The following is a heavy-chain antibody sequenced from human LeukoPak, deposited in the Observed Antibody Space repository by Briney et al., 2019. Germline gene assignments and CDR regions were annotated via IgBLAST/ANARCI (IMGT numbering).Heavy chain of an antibody. CDR1: GGSISSYY. Sequence: SETLSLTCTVSGGSISSYYWSWIRQPPGKGLEWIGYIYYSGSTNYNPSLKSRVTISVDTSKNQSSLKLSSVTAADTAVYYCARSYCSSTSCYIDYWGQGTLVTVSS. CDR3: ARSYCSSTSCYIDY. D-gene: IGHD2-2*02. CDR2: IYYSGST. V-gene: IGHV4-59*01. J-gene: IGHJ4*02.